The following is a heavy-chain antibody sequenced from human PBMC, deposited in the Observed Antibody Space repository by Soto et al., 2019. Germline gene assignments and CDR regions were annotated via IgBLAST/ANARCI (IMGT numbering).Heavy chain of an antibody. Sequence: SVKVSCKAPGGTFSSYAISWVRQSPGQGLEWMGGIIPIFGTAKYAQKFQGRVTITADESTSTGYMELSSLRSEDTAVYYCARSQGGSSSLDIYYYYYYGMDVWGQGTTVTVS. CDR2: IIPIFGTA. CDR3: ARSQGGSSSLDIYYYYYYGMDV. CDR1: GGTFSSYA. D-gene: IGHD2-15*01. V-gene: IGHV1-69*13. J-gene: IGHJ6*02.